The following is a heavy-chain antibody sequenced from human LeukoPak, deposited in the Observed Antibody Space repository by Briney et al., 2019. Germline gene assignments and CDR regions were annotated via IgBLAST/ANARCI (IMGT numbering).Heavy chain of an antibody. CDR1: GFTFSDYY. V-gene: IGHV3-11*01. J-gene: IGHJ3*02. CDR2: ISSSGSTI. Sequence: GGSLRLSCAASGFTFSDYYMSWIRQAPGKGLEWVSYISSSGSTIYYADSVKGRFTISRDNAKNSLYLQMNSLRAEDTAVYYCAREYSSSWYSFDIWGQGTMSPSLQ. D-gene: IGHD6-13*01. CDR3: AREYSSSWYSFDI.